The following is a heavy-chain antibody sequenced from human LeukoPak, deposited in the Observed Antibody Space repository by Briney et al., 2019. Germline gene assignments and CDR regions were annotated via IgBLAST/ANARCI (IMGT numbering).Heavy chain of an antibody. CDR1: GGSISSYY. V-gene: IGHV4-4*09. CDR2: IYTSGST. Sequence: PSETLSLTCTVSGGSISSYYWSWIRQPPGKGLEWIGYIYTSGSTNYNPPLKSRVTISVDTSKNQFSLKLSSVTAADTAVYYCARQRSYYDFWSGYPSYYYYMDVWGKGTTVTVSS. CDR3: ARQRSYYDFWSGYPSYYYYMDV. J-gene: IGHJ6*03. D-gene: IGHD3-3*01.